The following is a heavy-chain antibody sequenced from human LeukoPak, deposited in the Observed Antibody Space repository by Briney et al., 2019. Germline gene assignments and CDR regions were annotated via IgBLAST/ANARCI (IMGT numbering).Heavy chain of an antibody. Sequence: GASVKVSCKASGYTFSSYYMHWVRQAPGQGLEWMGIINPSGGSTSYAQKFQGRITMTRDTSTSTVYMELSSLRSEDTAVYYCARTDHYYYMDVWGKGTTVTVSS. CDR3: ARTDHYYYMDV. V-gene: IGHV1-46*01. J-gene: IGHJ6*03. CDR2: INPSGGST. CDR1: GYTFSSYY.